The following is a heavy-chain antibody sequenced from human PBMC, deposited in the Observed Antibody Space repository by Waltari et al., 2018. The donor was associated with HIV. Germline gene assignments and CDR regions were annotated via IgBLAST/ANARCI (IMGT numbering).Heavy chain of an antibody. J-gene: IGHJ4*02. V-gene: IGHV4-39*07. CDR1: GGSVGSSSTY. CDR2: INYSGNS. CDR3: APDYYISSRHYFDS. Sequence: QLQLQESGPGLVKPSEPLSLTCTVSGGSVGSSSTYWGWIRQPPGKGLEWIGSINYSGNSYYNPSLKSRVTISVDTSKNQLSLNLSSVTAADTAVYYCAPDYYISSRHYFDSWGQGTLVTVSS. D-gene: IGHD3-9*01.